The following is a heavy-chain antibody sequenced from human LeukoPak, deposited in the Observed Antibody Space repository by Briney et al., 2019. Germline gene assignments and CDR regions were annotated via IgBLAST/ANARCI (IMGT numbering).Heavy chain of an antibody. D-gene: IGHD3-16*01. CDR3: AKERGISYTYEFDY. V-gene: IGHV3-23*01. Sequence: GGSLRLSCAASGVTLSTYAMSWARQAPGKGLEWVSGISSSGSGDNTYYTDSVQGRFTISRDNSRNTLYLQISSLRAEDTAIYYCAKERGISYTYEFDYWGQGALVTVSS. J-gene: IGHJ4*02. CDR2: ISSSGSGDNT. CDR1: GVTLSTYA.